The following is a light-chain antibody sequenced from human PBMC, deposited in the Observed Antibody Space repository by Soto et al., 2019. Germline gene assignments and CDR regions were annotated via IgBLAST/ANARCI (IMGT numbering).Light chain of an antibody. Sequence: QSALTQPPSVSGAPGQRVTISCTGSSSNIGAGFDVHWYQQLPGTAPKLLIYGNTKRPSGVPDRFSGSKSGSSASLAITGLQAGDEADYYCQSTTLTGLHVFGTGTKLTVL. J-gene: IGLJ1*01. V-gene: IGLV1-40*01. CDR1: SSNIGAGFD. CDR2: GNT. CDR3: QSTTLTGLHV.